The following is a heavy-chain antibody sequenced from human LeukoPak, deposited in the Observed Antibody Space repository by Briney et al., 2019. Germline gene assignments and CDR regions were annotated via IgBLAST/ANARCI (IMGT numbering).Heavy chain of an antibody. D-gene: IGHD6-13*01. CDR2: IYYSGST. V-gene: IGHV4-39*07. CDR1: GDSISSNNYS. Sequence: SETLSLTCTVSGDSISSNNYSWGWIRQPPGKGLEWIGNIYYSGSTYYNPSLKSRVTISVDTSKTQFSLKLSSVTAADTAVYYCARVGEQQLVQGLWHYYYYMDVWGKGTTVTVSS. J-gene: IGHJ6*03. CDR3: ARVGEQQLVQGLWHYYYYMDV.